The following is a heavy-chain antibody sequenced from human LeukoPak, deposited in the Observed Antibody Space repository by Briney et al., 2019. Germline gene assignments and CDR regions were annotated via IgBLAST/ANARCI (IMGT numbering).Heavy chain of an antibody. CDR3: AKDRTGRDNYFDY. Sequence: PGGSLRLSCAASGFTFSSYAMSWVRQAPGKGLEWVSAISGSGGSTYYADSVKGRFTISRDNSKNTLYLRMNSLRAEDTAVYYCAKDRTGRDNYFDYWGQGTLVTVSS. CDR1: GFTFSSYA. D-gene: IGHD3-10*01. J-gene: IGHJ4*02. CDR2: ISGSGGST. V-gene: IGHV3-23*01.